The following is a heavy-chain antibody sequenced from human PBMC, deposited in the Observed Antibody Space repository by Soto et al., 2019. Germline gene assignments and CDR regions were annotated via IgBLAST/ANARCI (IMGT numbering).Heavy chain of an antibody. J-gene: IGHJ6*02. D-gene: IGHD3-9*01. V-gene: IGHV4-31*03. CDR3: ARDACPGLSGWTCGMDC. Sequence: SENLSLTCTVSGGSISSGGYYWSWIRQHTGQGLEWIGYIYYSGSTYYNPSLKSRVTISVDTSKNQFSLKLSSVTAADTAVYYCARDACPGLSGWTCGMDCCGQGYTVTV. CDR1: GGSISSGGYY. CDR2: IYYSGST.